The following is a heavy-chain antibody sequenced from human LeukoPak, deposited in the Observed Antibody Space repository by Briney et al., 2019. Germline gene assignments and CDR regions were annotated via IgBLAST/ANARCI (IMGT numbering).Heavy chain of an antibody. CDR1: GDSVSINSAA. CDR2: TYYRSKWYN. V-gene: IGHV6-1*01. D-gene: IGHD3-10*01. CDR3: ATRVDYYGSGSYPMSGDV. J-gene: IGHJ6*04. Sequence: SQTLSLTSAISGDSVSINSAAWNWIRQSPSRGLEWLGRTYYRSKWYNDYAVSVKSRITINPDTSKNQFSLKLSSVTAADTAVYYCATRVDYYGSGSYPMSGDVWGKGTTVTVSS.